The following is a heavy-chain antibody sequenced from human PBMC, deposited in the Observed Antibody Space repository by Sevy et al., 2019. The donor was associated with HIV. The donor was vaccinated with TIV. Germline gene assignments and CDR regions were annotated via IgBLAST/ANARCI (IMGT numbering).Heavy chain of an antibody. CDR3: ARGKSGYGYGLDY. CDR2: MYSDGST. CDR1: GFPVSSNY. J-gene: IGHJ4*02. Sequence: GGSLRLSCAASGFPVSSNYMSWVRQAPGKGLEWVSVMYSDGSTYHADSVKGRFTISRDNSKNTLYLQMNSLRVEDTAVYYCARGKSGYGYGLDYWVQGTLITVSS. D-gene: IGHD5-18*01. V-gene: IGHV3-66*01.